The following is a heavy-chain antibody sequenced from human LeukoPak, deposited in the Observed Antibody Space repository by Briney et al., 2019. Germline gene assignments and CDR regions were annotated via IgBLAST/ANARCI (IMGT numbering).Heavy chain of an antibody. CDR1: GYSIAGYY. J-gene: IGHJ3*02. V-gene: IGHV1-2*06. CDR2: LNPNYRDT. CDR3: ARGAYDYDAFDI. D-gene: IGHD4-11*01. Sequence: GASVTVSFTNPGYSIAGYYIHWVRQAPGQGLEWMGRLNPNYRDTNFAQRFQGRVTMTRDTTITTAFMEVNNLRSDDTAIYYCARGAYDYDAFDIWGQGTLVTVSS.